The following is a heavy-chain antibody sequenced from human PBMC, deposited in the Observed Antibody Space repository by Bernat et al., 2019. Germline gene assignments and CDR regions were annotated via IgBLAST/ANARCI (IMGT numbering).Heavy chain of an antibody. CDR3: ARGTSTSAPYMDV. CDR1: GFTFIDYY. Sequence: QVQLVGSGGGLFKPGGSLRLSCEASGFTFIDYYMSWIRQAPGKGLDWVSYISSSSYTNYADSVKGRFTISRDNAKNSLYLQMNSLRAEDTAVYYCARGTSTSAPYMDVWGKGTTVTVSS. V-gene: IGHV3-11*05. J-gene: IGHJ6*03. CDR2: ISSSSYT.